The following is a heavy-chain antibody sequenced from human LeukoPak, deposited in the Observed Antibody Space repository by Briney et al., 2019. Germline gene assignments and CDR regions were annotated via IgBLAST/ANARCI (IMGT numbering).Heavy chain of an antibody. J-gene: IGHJ5*02. V-gene: IGHV3-21*05. D-gene: IGHD3-3*01. CDR2: ISGSSGII. CDR3: ARSAYYDFWSGYYPNWFDP. CDR1: GFTFNTYT. Sequence: GGSLRLSCAASGFTFNTYTMNWVRQAPGKGLEWVSYISGSSGIIYYADSVKGRFTISRDNAKNSLYLQMNSLRAEDTAVYYCARSAYYDFWSGYYPNWFDPWGQGTLVTVSS.